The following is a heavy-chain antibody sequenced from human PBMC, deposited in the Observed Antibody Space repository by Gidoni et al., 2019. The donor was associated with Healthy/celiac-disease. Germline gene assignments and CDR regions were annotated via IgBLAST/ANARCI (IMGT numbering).Heavy chain of an antibody. Sequence: QVQLQESGPGLVKPSETLSLTCPVSGGSISSYYWSWIRQPPGKGLEWIGYIYYSGRNNYNPSLKSRVTISVDTSKNQFSLKLSSVTAADTAVYYCASAVVPAAMSRAFDIWGQGTMVTVSS. D-gene: IGHD2-2*01. J-gene: IGHJ3*02. CDR2: IYYSGRN. CDR1: GGSISSYY. CDR3: ASAVVPAAMSRAFDI. V-gene: IGHV4-59*01.